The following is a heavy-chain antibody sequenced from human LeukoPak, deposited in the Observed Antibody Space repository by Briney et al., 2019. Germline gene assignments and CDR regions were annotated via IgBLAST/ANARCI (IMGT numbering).Heavy chain of an antibody. J-gene: IGHJ6*03. CDR1: GVSFSGYY. V-gene: IGHV4-34*01. CDR3: ARNLRQWLRFYYYMDV. D-gene: IGHD5-12*01. Sequence: MSSETLSLTCAAYGVSFSGYYWSWIRQPPGKGLQWIGEINHSGSTNYNPSLKSRLTISVDTSKNQFSLKLSSVTAADTAVYYCARNLRQWLRFYYYMDVWGKGTTVTVSS. CDR2: INHSGST.